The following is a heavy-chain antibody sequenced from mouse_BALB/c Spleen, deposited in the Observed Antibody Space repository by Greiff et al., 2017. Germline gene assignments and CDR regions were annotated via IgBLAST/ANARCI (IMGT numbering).Heavy chain of an antibody. CDR1: GFTFSSYA. V-gene: IGHV5-6-5*01. CDR2: ISSGGIT. Sequence: EVHLVESGGGLVKPGGSLKLSCAASGFTFSSYAMSWVRQTPEKRLEWVASISSGGITYYPDSVKGRFTISRDNARNILYLQMSSLRSEDTAMYYCAREGSSYYFDYWGQGTTLTVSS. CDR3: AREGSSYYFDY. J-gene: IGHJ2*01. D-gene: IGHD1-1*01.